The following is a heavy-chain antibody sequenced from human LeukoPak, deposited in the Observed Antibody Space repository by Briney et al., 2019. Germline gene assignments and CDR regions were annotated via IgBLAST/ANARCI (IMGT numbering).Heavy chain of an antibody. CDR1: GYTFTTYY. CDR2: INPLGGST. D-gene: IGHD3-3*01. J-gene: IGHJ4*02. Sequence: ASVKVSCKASGYTFTTYYMHWVRQAPGQGLEWMGIINPLGGSTTYAHKFQDRLTMTRDTPTSTVYMELSSLRSEDTAVYYCARVHDLWSGFFDYWGQGSLVTVSS. CDR3: ARVHDLWSGFFDY. V-gene: IGHV1-46*01.